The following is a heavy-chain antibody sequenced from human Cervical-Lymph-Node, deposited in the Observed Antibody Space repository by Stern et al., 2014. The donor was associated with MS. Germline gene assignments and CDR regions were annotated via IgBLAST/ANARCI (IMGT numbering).Heavy chain of an antibody. J-gene: IGHJ4*02. CDR1: GVSISSGGYY. Sequence: QLQLQESGPGLVKPSQTLSLTCTVSGVSISSGGYYWSWIRQHPGKGLEGIGYIYYSGSTYYHPSLKSRVTISADTTKNQFSLKMSSVTAADTAVYYCASGGPNYDSSGYYYFDYWGQGTLVTVSS. D-gene: IGHD3-22*01. CDR3: ASGGPNYDSSGYYYFDY. V-gene: IGHV4-31*03. CDR2: IYYSGST.